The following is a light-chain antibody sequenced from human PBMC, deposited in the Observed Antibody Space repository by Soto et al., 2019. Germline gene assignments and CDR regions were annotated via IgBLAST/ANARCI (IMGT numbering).Light chain of an antibody. V-gene: IGKV1-17*03. J-gene: IGKJ1*01. CDR3: QHYNTYSVT. CDR1: QGISNY. Sequence: DIQMTQSPSAISASVGDRVTITCWASQGISNYLAWFPQKQGKVPKSLIYAASSLQSGVLSRFSCSGAGTECTRTVSSLQPDDVSTDFCQHYNTYSVTFGQGTKVDI. CDR2: AAS.